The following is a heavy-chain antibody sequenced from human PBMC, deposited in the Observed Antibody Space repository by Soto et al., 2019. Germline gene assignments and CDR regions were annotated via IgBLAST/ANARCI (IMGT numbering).Heavy chain of an antibody. CDR1: GYTFTSYG. Sequence: QVQLVQSGAEVKKPGASVKVSCKASGYTFTSYGISWVRQAPGQGLEWMGWISAYNGNTNYAQKRQGRVTMTTDTSTSTAYMELRSLRSDDTAVYYCARGIQLWPSDYYYGMDVWGQGTTVTVSS. CDR3: ARGIQLWPSDYYYGMDV. D-gene: IGHD5-18*01. CDR2: ISAYNGNT. V-gene: IGHV1-18*04. J-gene: IGHJ6*02.